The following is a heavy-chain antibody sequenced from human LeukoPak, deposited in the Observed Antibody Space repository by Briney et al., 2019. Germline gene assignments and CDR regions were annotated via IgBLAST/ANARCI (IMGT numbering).Heavy chain of an antibody. V-gene: IGHV3-15*01. CDR2: ISTKKEGQTT. CDR1: GVIFGNGW. J-gene: IGHJ4*02. Sequence: PGGSLRLSCAASGVIFGNGWARGVRQAPGKGREWVGRISTKKEGQTTDYGAPVKGRFLISRDDSKNTVYLQMDSLKTDDTGVYFCTRGHYSSLWGQGTQVTVSA. D-gene: IGHD6-13*01. CDR3: TRGHYSSL.